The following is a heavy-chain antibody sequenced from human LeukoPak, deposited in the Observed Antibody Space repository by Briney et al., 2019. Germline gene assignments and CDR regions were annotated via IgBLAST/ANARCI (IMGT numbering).Heavy chain of an antibody. J-gene: IGHJ3*02. D-gene: IGHD5-12*01. CDR2: INPNSGGT. CDR3: ATLVLEATYDAFDI. Sequence: GASVKVSCKASGYTFTGYYMHWVRQAPGQGLEWMGWINPNSGGTNYAQKFQGRVTMTRDTSISTAYMELSRLRSDDTAVYYCATLVLEATYDAFDIWGQGTMVTVSS. CDR1: GYTFTGYY. V-gene: IGHV1-2*02.